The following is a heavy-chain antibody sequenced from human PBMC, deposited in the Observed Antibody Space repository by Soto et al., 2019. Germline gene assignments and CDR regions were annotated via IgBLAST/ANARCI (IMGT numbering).Heavy chain of an antibody. Sequence: QITLKESGPTLVKPTQTLTLTCTFSGFSLSTSGVGVGWIRQPPGKALEWLALIYWDDDKRYSPSLKSRLTITKDPSNNQVVLTMTSMDPVDTATYYCAHLQGGQQLAPPFGYWGQGTLVTVSS. CDR1: GFSLSTSGVG. CDR2: IYWDDDK. D-gene: IGHD6-13*01. V-gene: IGHV2-5*02. J-gene: IGHJ4*02. CDR3: AHLQGGQQLAPPFGY.